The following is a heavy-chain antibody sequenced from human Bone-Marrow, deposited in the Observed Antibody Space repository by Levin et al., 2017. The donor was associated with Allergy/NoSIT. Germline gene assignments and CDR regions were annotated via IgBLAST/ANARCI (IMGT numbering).Heavy chain of an antibody. J-gene: IGHJ4*02. CDR1: GYTFTAYY. D-gene: IGHD6-19*01. CDR2: MNPNGNDT. CDR3: ARVLPEVGSGWDERLDS. V-gene: IGHV1-2*02. Sequence: GESLKISCKTSGYTFTAYYLHWVRQAPGQGLEWMGWMNPNGNDTRYAEKFQDRVTMTRDTSIGTAYMELSNLRSDDTAIYYCARVLPEVGSGWDERLDSWGQGTLVTVSS.